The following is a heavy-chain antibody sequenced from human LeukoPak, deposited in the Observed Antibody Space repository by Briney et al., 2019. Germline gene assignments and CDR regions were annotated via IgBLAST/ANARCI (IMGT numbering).Heavy chain of an antibody. V-gene: IGHV3-74*01. CDR1: GFTLSHAW. CDR2: IKYDGSYT. CDR3: VRDGDAYNFDF. J-gene: IGHJ4*02. Sequence: GGSLRLSCATSGFTLSHAWMHWVRQAPGKGLEWVSRIKYDGSYTNYADSVKGRFTISRDNARNTLSLHMISPRAEDTAVYFCVRDGDAYNFDFWGQGVLVTVSS. D-gene: IGHD5-24*01.